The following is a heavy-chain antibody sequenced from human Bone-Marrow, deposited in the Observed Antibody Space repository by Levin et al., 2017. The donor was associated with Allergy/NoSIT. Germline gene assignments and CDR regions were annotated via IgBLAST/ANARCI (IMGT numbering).Heavy chain of an antibody. V-gene: IGHV1-18*01. D-gene: IGHD1-1*01. CDR1: GYTFNRYG. J-gene: IGHJ6*02. Sequence: PGESLKISCKASGYTFNRYGISWVRQAPGQGLEWMGWISAYTGDRESAQNLQGRVTMTTDTSTNTAYMELRSLRSDDTAVYYCARDRVQGEVIIPGGSYYYGLDVWGQGTTVTVSS. CDR2: ISAYTGDR. CDR3: ARDRVQGEVIIPGGSYYYGLDV.